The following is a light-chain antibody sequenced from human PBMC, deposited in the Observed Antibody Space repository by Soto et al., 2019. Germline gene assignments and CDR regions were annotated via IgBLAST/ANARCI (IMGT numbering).Light chain of an antibody. CDR2: AAS. V-gene: IGKV1-17*03. CDR3: LQHNSYPPLT. J-gene: IGKJ4*01. Sequence: DIPMTQSPSAMSASVGDRVTITCRASQGISNYLAWFQQKPGKVPKRLMYAASSLQSGVPSRFSGSGSGTEFTLTISSLQPEDFATYYCLQHNSYPPLTFGGGTKVEIK. CDR1: QGISNY.